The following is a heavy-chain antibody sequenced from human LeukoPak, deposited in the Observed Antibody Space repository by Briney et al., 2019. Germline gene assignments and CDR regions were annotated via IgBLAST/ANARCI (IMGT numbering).Heavy chain of an antibody. CDR3: ARQAVYYGMDV. CDR1: GGSVSGYY. Sequence: SETLSLTCTVSGGSVSGYYWSWIRQPPGKGLEWIGSIYHSGSTYYNPSLKSRVTISVDTSKNQFSLKLSSVTAADTAVYYCARQAVYYGMDVWGQGTTVTVSS. CDR2: IYHSGST. D-gene: IGHD6-19*01. J-gene: IGHJ6*02. V-gene: IGHV4-38-2*02.